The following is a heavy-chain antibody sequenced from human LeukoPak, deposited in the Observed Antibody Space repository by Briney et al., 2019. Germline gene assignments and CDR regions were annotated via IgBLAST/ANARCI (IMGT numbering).Heavy chain of an antibody. Sequence: PGGSLRLSCAASGFTFSSYSMNWVRQAPGKGLEWVSSISSSSSYIYYADPVKGRFTISRDNAKNSLYLQMNSLRAEDTAVYYCASLPIVVVPAALPGDYYYMDVWGKGTTVTVSS. CDR1: GFTFSSYS. CDR3: ASLPIVVVPAALPGDYYYMDV. J-gene: IGHJ6*03. D-gene: IGHD2-2*01. CDR2: ISSSSSYI. V-gene: IGHV3-21*01.